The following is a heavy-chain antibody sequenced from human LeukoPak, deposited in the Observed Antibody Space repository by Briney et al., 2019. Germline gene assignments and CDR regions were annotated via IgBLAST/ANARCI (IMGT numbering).Heavy chain of an antibody. V-gene: IGHV3-30*03. CDR3: ARKKSVYRSSSSTYYYMDV. CDR2: ISFDGSNK. Sequence: PGGSLRLSCAASGFSFSSYGMHWVRQAPGKGLEWVAVISFDGSNKYHADSVKGRFTISRDNAKNSLYLQMNSLRAEDTAVYYCARKKSVYRSSSSTYYYMDVWGKGTTVTVSS. J-gene: IGHJ6*03. CDR1: GFSFSSYG. D-gene: IGHD6-6*01.